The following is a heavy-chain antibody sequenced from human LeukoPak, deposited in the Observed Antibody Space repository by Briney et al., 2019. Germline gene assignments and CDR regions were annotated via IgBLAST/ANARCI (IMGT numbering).Heavy chain of an antibody. CDR1: GGSISSYY. CDR3: AREGGSSPFDY. V-gene: IGHV4-30-4*08. Sequence: SETLSLTCTVSGGSISSYYWSWIRQPPGKGLEWIGYIYYSGSTYYNPSLKSRVTISVDTSKNQFSLKLSSVTAADTAVYYCAREGGSSPFDYWGQGTLVTVSS. J-gene: IGHJ4*02. CDR2: IYYSGST. D-gene: IGHD1-26*01.